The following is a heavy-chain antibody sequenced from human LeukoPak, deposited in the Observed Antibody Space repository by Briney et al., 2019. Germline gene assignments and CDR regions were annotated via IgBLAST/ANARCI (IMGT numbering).Heavy chain of an antibody. J-gene: IGHJ6*02. D-gene: IGHD3-3*01. CDR2: ISSSSSTI. V-gene: IGHV3-48*01. CDR3: ARRSFCSGSNCQLYYYYAIDV. Sequence: GGSLRLSCAASGFTFSSYSMNWVRQAPGKGLEWVSYISSSSSTIYYADSVKGRFTISRDNPKSMLYLQMNSLRAEDTAVYYCARRSFCSGSNCQLYYYYAIDVWGQGTTVTVSS. CDR1: GFTFSSYS.